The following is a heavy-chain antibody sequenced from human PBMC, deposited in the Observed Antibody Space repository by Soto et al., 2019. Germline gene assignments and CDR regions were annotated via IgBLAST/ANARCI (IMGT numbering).Heavy chain of an antibody. V-gene: IGHV3-30*03. CDR2: ISYDGSDK. CDR1: GFTFNTFG. D-gene: IGHD2-2*01. J-gene: IGHJ4*02. CDR3: ATAPYFCCSRYHSYKDYFDY. Sequence: QEQLVESGGGVVLPGRSLRLSCAASGFTFNTFGMHWVRQAPGKGLEWVAVISYDGSDKYYSDSVRGRFTISRDNSMNTLYLPRNSLIPEGTAVYYCATAPYFCCSRYHSYKDYFDYWGQGTLVTVSS.